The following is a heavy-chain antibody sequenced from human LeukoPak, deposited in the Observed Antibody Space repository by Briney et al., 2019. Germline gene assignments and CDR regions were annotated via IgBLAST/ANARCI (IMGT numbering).Heavy chain of an antibody. V-gene: IGHV3-64*01. Sequence: GGSLRLSCAASGFTFSSYAMHWLRQAPGKGLAYVSAVSSNGCSTYYANSVKGRFTISSDNSKNTLYLQMGSLRTEDMAVYYCARVYNWFDHWGQGTLVTVSS. CDR2: VSSNGCST. CDR1: GFTFSSYA. J-gene: IGHJ5*02. CDR3: ARVYNWFDH.